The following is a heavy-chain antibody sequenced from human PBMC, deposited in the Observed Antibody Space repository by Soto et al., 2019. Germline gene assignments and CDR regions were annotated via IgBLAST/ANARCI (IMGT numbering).Heavy chain of an antibody. J-gene: IGHJ3*02. CDR2: IIPIFGTA. V-gene: IGHV1-69*13. CDR1: GGPFSSYA. CDR3: ARVTPELVVITTGTFDI. Sequence: SVKGCFKASGGPFSSYAISLVRQAPGQGLEWMGGIIPIFGTANYAQKFQGRVTITADESTSTAYMELSSLRSEDTAVYYCARVTPELVVITTGTFDIWGQGTMVTVSS. D-gene: IGHD3-22*01.